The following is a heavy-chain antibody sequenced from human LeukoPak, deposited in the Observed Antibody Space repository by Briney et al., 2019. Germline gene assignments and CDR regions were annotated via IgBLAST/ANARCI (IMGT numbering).Heavy chain of an antibody. J-gene: IGHJ4*02. Sequence: GGSLRLSCVASGFTFSSYWMSWVRQAPGKGLEWASAISGSGGSTYYADSVKGRFTISRDNSKNTLYLQMNSLRAEDTAVYYCAKAGAVVVVAAKYFDYWGQGTLVTVSS. CDR2: ISGSGGST. CDR3: AKAGAVVVVAAKYFDY. CDR1: GFTFSSYW. D-gene: IGHD2-15*01. V-gene: IGHV3-23*01.